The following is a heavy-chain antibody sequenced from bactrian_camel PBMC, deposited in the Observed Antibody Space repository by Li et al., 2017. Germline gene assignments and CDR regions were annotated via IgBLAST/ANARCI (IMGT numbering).Heavy chain of an antibody. D-gene: IGHD3*01. J-gene: IGHJ4*01. CDR3: AAARVDCYSGSWANEWEYDY. CDR2: IDSIGSST. CDR1: GFTFSSFA. V-gene: IGHV3S40*01. Sequence: VQLVESGGGLVQPGGSLRLSCAASGFTFSSFAMTWVRQAPGKGLEWVSAIDSIGSSTYYADSVKGRFTISRDNAKNTVYLLLNSLKTEDMAMYYCAAARVDCYSGSWANEWEYDYWGQGTQVT.